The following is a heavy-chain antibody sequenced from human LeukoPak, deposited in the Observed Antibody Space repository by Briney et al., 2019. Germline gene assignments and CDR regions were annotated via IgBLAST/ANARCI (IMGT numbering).Heavy chain of an antibody. CDR3: AREDGFDY. CDR2: INHSGST. J-gene: IGHJ4*02. D-gene: IGHD2-15*01. Sequence: SETLSLTCAVYGGSFSGYYWSWIRQPPGKGLEWIGEINHSGSTNYNPSLKSRVTISVDTSKNQFSLKLSSVTAADTAVYYCAREDGFDYWGQGTLVTVSS. V-gene: IGHV4-34*01. CDR1: GGSFSGYY.